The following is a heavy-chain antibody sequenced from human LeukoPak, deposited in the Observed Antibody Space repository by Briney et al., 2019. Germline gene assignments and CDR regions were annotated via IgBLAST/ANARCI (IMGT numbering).Heavy chain of an antibody. CDR3: ARGYCSGTSCYYPYYFDS. CDR1: GGTFSSYA. CDR2: IIPIFGTT. Sequence: SVKVSCKASGGTFSSYAINWVRQAPGQGLEWMGGIIPIFGTTNYAQKFQGRVTITTDESTSTAYMDLSSLRSEDTAVYYCARGYCSGTSCYYPYYFDSWGQGTLVTVSS. D-gene: IGHD2-2*01. J-gene: IGHJ4*02. V-gene: IGHV1-69*05.